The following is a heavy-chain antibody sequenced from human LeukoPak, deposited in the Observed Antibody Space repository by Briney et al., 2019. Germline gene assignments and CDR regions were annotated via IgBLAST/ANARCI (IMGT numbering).Heavy chain of an antibody. V-gene: IGHV3-7*03. Sequence: GGSLRLSCAASGFYFRDHWMDWVRQAPGKGLEWVGHIKTDGSETYYLDSLKGRISISRGNTNNALYLQMNSLRVEDTAVYYCVKNDGWFHLAQWGQGTLVTVSS. CDR1: GFYFRDHW. CDR2: IKTDGSET. D-gene: IGHD6-19*01. CDR3: VKNDGWFHLAQ. J-gene: IGHJ4*02.